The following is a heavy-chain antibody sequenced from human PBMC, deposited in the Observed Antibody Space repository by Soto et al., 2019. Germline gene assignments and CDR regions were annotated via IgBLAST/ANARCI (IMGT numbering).Heavy chain of an antibody. Sequence: QVQLVQSGAEVKKPGASVKVSCKASGYTFTSYGISWVRQAPGQGLEWMGWISAYNGNTNYAQKLQGRVTMTTDTTTGTAYMELRSLRSGDTAVYYCARAVEYSSGWYGLGSYYGMDVWGQGTTVTVSS. CDR2: ISAYNGNT. CDR3: ARAVEYSSGWYGLGSYYGMDV. J-gene: IGHJ6*02. D-gene: IGHD6-19*01. CDR1: GYTFTSYG. V-gene: IGHV1-18*04.